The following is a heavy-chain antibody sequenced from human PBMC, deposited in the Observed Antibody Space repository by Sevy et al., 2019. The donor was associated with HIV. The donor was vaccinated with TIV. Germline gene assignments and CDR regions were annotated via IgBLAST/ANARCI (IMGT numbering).Heavy chain of an antibody. Sequence: GGSLRLSCAASGFTFDDYAMHWVRRAPGKGLEWVSGRSWNSGSIGYADSVKGRITISRDNAKNYLYLQMNSLRAEDTALYYSAKDIGGWTGTNDYWGQGTLVTVSS. CDR2: RSWNSGSI. J-gene: IGHJ4*02. V-gene: IGHV3-9*01. D-gene: IGHD1-7*01. CDR3: AKDIGGWTGTNDY. CDR1: GFTFDDYA.